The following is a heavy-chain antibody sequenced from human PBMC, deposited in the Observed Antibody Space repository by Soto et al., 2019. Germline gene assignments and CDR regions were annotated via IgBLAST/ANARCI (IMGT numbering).Heavy chain of an antibody. V-gene: IGHV1-8*01. CDR1: GYTFTSND. D-gene: IGHD2-15*01. Sequence: QVQLVQSGAEVQKPGASVKVSCKASGYTFTSNDIYWLRQATGQGLEWMGRMNPKTGDSNSAEKYQGRLRMTLDTSITTAYMELSSLTSEDRAVYYCVRGRPGGGIKRSWFDPWGQGTLVSVST. J-gene: IGHJ5*02. CDR3: VRGRPGGGIKRSWFDP. CDR2: MNPKTGDS.